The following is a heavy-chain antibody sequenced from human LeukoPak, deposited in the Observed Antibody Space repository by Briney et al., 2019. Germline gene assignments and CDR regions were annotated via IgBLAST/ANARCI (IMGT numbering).Heavy chain of an antibody. V-gene: IGHV1-18*01. CDR1: GYTFTSYG. CDR3: ARVLGYSSGHYYYYGMDV. Sequence: ASVTVSCTASGYTFTSYGISWVRQAPGQGLEWMGWISGYNGNTNYAQKVQGRVTMTTDTSTSTAYMELRSLRSDDTAVYYCARVLGYSSGHYYYYGMDVWGQGTTVTVSS. J-gene: IGHJ6*02. CDR2: ISGYNGNT. D-gene: IGHD6-19*01.